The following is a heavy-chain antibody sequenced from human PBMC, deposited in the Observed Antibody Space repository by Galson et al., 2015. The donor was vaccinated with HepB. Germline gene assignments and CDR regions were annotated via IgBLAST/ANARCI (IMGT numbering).Heavy chain of an antibody. V-gene: IGHV3-48*03. CDR1: GFTFSSYE. CDR3: AREYCSSTSCYGMDY. J-gene: IGHJ4*02. Sequence: SLRLSCAASGFTFSSYEMNWVRQAPGKGLEWVSYISSSGSTTHYADSVKGRFTISRDNAKNSLYLQMNSLRAEDTAVYYCAREYCSSTSCYGMDYWGQGTLVTVSS. CDR2: ISSSGSTT. D-gene: IGHD2-2*01.